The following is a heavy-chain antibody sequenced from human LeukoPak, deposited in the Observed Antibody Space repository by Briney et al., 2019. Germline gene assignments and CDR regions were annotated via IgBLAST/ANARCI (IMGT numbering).Heavy chain of an antibody. Sequence: SETLSLTCTVSGGSIRTSEDHWTWIRQHPGKGLEWIGYTSNSGYPDSNPSLKSRVTISLDTSKNQFSLKLSSVTAADTAVYYCARDSGSGWVSGFDYWGQGTLVTVSS. V-gene: IGHV4-31*03. D-gene: IGHD6-25*01. CDR3: ARDSGSGWVSGFDY. CDR2: TSNSGYP. CDR1: GGSIRTSEDH. J-gene: IGHJ4*02.